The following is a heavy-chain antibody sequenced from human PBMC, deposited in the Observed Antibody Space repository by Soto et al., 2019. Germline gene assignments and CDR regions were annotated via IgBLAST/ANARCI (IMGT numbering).Heavy chain of an antibody. V-gene: IGHV3-23*01. Sequence: GGSLRLSCVASGFSFSDYAMTWVRQAPGKGLEWVSVISGSDGRTYYADSVKGRFTISRDNSKNTLYLQMNSLRAEDTAVYYCAKNRERDAWYEDYWGQGTLVTVSS. CDR3: AKNRERDAWYEDY. J-gene: IGHJ4*02. D-gene: IGHD6-13*01. CDR1: GFSFSDYA. CDR2: ISGSDGRT.